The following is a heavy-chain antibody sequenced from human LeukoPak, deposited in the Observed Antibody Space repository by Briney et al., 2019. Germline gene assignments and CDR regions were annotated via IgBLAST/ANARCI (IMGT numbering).Heavy chain of an antibody. D-gene: IGHD1-1*01. CDR3: SRRERVFDY. Sequence: PGGSLRLSCAASGFTFSSFAMSWVRQAPGKGLEWVSAISGSGGSTYYADSVKGRFTISRDNAKNSLYLQMNSLRAEDTAVYYCSRRERVFDYWGQGTLVTVSS. V-gene: IGHV3-23*01. CDR2: ISGSGGST. J-gene: IGHJ4*02. CDR1: GFTFSSFA.